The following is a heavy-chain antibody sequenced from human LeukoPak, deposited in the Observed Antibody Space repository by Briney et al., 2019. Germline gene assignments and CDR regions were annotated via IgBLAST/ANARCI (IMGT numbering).Heavy chain of an antibody. J-gene: IGHJ4*02. D-gene: IGHD1-1*01. CDR3: VKKGQADDDGKPD. CDR1: GFTFSNYG. CDR2: IRYDGSNK. Sequence: GGSLRLSCAASGFTFSNYGMHWVRQAPGKGLEWVAFIRYDGSNKYYADSVKGRFTISRDNSKNTLYLQMNDLRADDTAVYYCVKKGQADDDGKPDWGQGTLVTVSS. V-gene: IGHV3-30*02.